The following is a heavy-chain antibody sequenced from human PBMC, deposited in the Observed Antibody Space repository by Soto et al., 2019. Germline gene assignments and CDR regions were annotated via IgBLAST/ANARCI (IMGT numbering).Heavy chain of an antibody. CDR3: ARDLWRFYYYYGMDV. J-gene: IGHJ6*02. Sequence: AASVKVSCKASGYTFTSYAMHWVRQAPGQRLEWMGWINAGNGNTKYSQKFQGRVTITRDTSASTAYMELSSLRSEDTAVYYCARDLWRFYYYYGMDVWGQGTTVTVSS. V-gene: IGHV1-3*01. CDR1: GYTFTSYA. D-gene: IGHD2-21*01. CDR2: INAGNGNT.